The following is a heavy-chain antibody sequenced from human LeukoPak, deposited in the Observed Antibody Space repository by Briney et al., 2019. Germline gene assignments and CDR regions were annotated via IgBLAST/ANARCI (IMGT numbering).Heavy chain of an antibody. Sequence: AETLSLTCAVSGGSITTTNWWSWVRQPPGKGLEWIGEVHLSGATNYNPSLESRVSMSIDKSKNHLSLEVTSVTAADTAIYYCTRESGAFSPFGFWGQGTLLTVSS. V-gene: IGHV4-4*02. CDR2: VHLSGAT. J-gene: IGHJ4*02. CDR3: TRESGAFSPFGF. D-gene: IGHD1-26*01. CDR1: GGSITTTNW.